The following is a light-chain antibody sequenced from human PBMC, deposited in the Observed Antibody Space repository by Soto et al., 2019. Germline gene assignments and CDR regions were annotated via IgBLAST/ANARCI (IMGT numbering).Light chain of an antibody. V-gene: IGLV2-14*03. Sequence: QSVLTQPASVSGSPGQSITISCTGTSSDVGGSNYVSWYQQHPGEAPKLMIYDVSYRPSGISNRFSGSKSGNTASLTISGLQAEDEADYFCSSFGGSSTRFGGGTQLTVL. CDR3: SSFGGSSTR. J-gene: IGLJ2*01. CDR2: DVS. CDR1: SSDVGGSNY.